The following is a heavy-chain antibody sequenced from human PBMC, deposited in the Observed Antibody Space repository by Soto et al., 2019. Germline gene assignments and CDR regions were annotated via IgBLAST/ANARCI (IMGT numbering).Heavy chain of an antibody. CDR2: ISHDGSFK. CDR1: GFSFSSHG. D-gene: IGHD6-19*01. V-gene: IGHV3-30*18. Sequence: QVQLVESGGGVVQPGRSLRLSCAASGFSFSSHGMHWVRQAPGRGLEWVAVISHDGSFKSYADSLRHRFTVSRDNSKNTLYLQIHSLRPEDTAVYYCAKLEGSVPVDGDWFDPWGQGTLVTVSS. J-gene: IGHJ5*02. CDR3: AKLEGSVPVDGDWFDP.